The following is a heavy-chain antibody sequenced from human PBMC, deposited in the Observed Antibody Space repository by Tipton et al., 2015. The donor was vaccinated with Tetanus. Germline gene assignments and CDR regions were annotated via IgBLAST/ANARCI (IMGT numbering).Heavy chain of an antibody. CDR1: GYTLSGYY. V-gene: IGHV1-46*01. J-gene: IGHJ4*02. D-gene: IGHD2-21*02. Sequence: QLVQSGAEVKKPGASVTVSCKASGYTLSGYYMHWVRQAPGQGLEWMGMMNPKGGSTAYAQKFQGRLIMTRDTSTGTVYMEMSSLRSEDTAIYYCAREMRSMVTITGAFDYWGQGTLVTVSS. CDR3: AREMRSMVTITGAFDY. CDR2: MNPKGGST.